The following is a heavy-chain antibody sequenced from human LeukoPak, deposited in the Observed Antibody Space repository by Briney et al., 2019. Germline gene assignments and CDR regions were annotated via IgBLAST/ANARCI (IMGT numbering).Heavy chain of an antibody. CDR3: ARHRFGSFGSGSSSYYFDY. D-gene: IGHD3-10*01. V-gene: IGHV4-59*08. J-gene: IGHJ4*02. CDR2: IFYSGST. Sequence: SETLSLTCTVSGGSISGYYWSWIRQPPGKGLEGVGYIFYSGSTNYNPSLKSRVTISVDRSKNQFSLRLSSVTAADTAFYYCARHRFGSFGSGSSSYYFDYWGQGTLVIVSS. CDR1: GGSISGYY.